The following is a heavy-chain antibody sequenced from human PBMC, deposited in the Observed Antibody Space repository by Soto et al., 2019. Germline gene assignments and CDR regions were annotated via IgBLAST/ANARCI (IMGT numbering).Heavy chain of an antibody. V-gene: IGHV3-15*01. CDR3: TTSAQYGGYYYYYCGMDF. Sequence: LRLYFAASGFTFSNAWKNSVRQAPGTGPEWVVRIKSTTDGGTTDYAAPVKGRFTISKHDSKNTLYLQMNRLTTEVTADYYRTTSAQYGGYYYYYCGMDFWGQGTTVTVSS. D-gene: IGHD2-15*01. CDR1: GFTFSNAW. CDR2: IKSTTDGGTT. J-gene: IGHJ6*02.